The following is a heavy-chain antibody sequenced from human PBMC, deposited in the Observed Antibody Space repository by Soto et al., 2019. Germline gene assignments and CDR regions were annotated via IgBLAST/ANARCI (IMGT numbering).Heavy chain of an antibody. CDR2: IGGTDGDSDGVP. D-gene: IGHD7-27*01. CDR3: VKRGRNWGAFDF. V-gene: IGHV3-23*01. Sequence: VQLLESGGDLVQPGGSLRLSCVASGFILNNYAMSWVRQAPGKGLEWVSTIGGTDGDSDGVPWYEDSVKGRFTFSRDSSAKTLFRHMDNLGAGDSALYYCVKRGRNWGAFDFWGQGTTVVVSS. CDR1: GFILNNYA. J-gene: IGHJ3*01.